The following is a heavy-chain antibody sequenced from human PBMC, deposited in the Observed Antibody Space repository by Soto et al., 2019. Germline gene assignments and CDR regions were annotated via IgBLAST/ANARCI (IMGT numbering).Heavy chain of an antibody. V-gene: IGHV4-34*01. Sequence: QVQLLQWGAGLLKPSETLSLSCAVYGGSFSGYYWSWIRQPPGKGLEWIGEINHSGSTNYNPPLKSRATISVDTSRNQFSLKLSSVTAADTAVYYCARALGYTSGHLPIDYWGQGTLVTVSS. J-gene: IGHJ4*02. D-gene: IGHD5-18*01. CDR3: ARALGYTSGHLPIDY. CDR2: INHSGST. CDR1: GGSFSGYY.